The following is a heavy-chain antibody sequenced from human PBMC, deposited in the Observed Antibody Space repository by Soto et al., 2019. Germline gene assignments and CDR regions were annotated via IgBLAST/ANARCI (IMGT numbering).Heavy chain of an antibody. V-gene: IGHV4-34*10. CDR1: GGSVNGYY. D-gene: IGHD3-22*01. CDR2: INHTGGT. Sequence: SETLSLTCAVYGGSVNGYYWNWIRQPPGKGLEWIGEINHTGGTHYNPSLKSRVTMSVDTSKNQFSLRLSSVTAADTAVYYCAKDRNYYDSSGYDYWGQGTLVTVSS. CDR3: AKDRNYYDSSGYDY. J-gene: IGHJ4*02.